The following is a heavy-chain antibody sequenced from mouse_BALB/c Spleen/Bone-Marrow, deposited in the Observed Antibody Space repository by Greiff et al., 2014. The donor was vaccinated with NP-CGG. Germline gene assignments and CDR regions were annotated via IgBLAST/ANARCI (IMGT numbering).Heavy chain of an antibody. V-gene: IGHV1-18*01. CDR1: GYSFTDYT. J-gene: IGHJ4*01. CDR3: ARGATMITAGDAMDY. Sequence: VQLQQSGPELVKPGASMEISCKASGYSFTDYTMNWVKQSHGKNLEWIGLINPYNGGTDYSQKFKGKATLTVDKSSSTAYMELLSLTSEDSAVYYCARGATMITAGDAMDYWGQGTSVTVSS. CDR2: INPYNGGT. D-gene: IGHD2-4*01.